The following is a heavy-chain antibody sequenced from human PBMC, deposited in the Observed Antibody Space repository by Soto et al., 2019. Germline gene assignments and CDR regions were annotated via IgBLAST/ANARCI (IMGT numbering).Heavy chain of an antibody. CDR1: GYTLTELS. CDR2: FDPEDGET. CDR3: ATDRDSSAPPYSGYRGGFDY. D-gene: IGHD5-12*01. Sequence: QVQLVQSGAEVKKPGASVKVSCKVSGYTLTELSMHWVRQAPGKGLEWMGGFDPEDGETIYAQKFQGRVTMTEDTSTDTAYMELSSLRSDDTAVYYCATDRDSSAPPYSGYRGGFDYWGQGTLVTVSS. V-gene: IGHV1-24*01. J-gene: IGHJ4*02.